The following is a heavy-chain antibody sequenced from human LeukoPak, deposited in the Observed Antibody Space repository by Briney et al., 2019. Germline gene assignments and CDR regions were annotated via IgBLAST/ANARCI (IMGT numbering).Heavy chain of an antibody. CDR3: AGREAAAGTWWFDP. CDR2: IYPGDSYT. CDR1: GYSFTTYW. D-gene: IGHD6-13*01. Sequence: GESLKISCQGSGYSFTTYWIGWVRHMPGKGLEWMGNIYPGDSYTRYSPSFKGQVTISADKSIGPAYLQWSSLKASDTAMYYCAGREAAAGTWWFDPWGQGTLVTVSS. J-gene: IGHJ5*02. V-gene: IGHV5-51*01.